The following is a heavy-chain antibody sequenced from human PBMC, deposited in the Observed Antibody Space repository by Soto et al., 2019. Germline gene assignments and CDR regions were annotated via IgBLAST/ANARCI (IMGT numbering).Heavy chain of an antibody. CDR3: ARGSVDIVATISDYCYYGMDV. Sequence: PGGSLRLSCAASGFTFSSYEMNWVRQAPGKGLEWVSYISSSGSTIYYADSVKGRFTISRDNAKNSLYLQMNSLRAEDTAVYYCARGSVDIVATISDYCYYGMDVWGQGTTVTVSS. CDR1: GFTFSSYE. D-gene: IGHD5-12*01. CDR2: ISSSGSTI. J-gene: IGHJ6*02. V-gene: IGHV3-48*03.